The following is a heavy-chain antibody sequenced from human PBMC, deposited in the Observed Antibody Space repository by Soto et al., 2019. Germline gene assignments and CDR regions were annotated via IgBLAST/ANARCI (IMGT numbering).Heavy chain of an antibody. Sequence: GGSLRLSCAASGFTFSSYSMDWVRQAPGKGLEWVSSISRSAGNTYYADSVKGRFTISRDNAKNSMYLQMNSLRAEDTAVYYCARDQVPGLDAFDIWGQGTMVTVSS. CDR1: GFTFSSYS. CDR2: ISRSAGNT. V-gene: IGHV3-21*01. CDR3: ARDQVPGLDAFDI. J-gene: IGHJ3*02.